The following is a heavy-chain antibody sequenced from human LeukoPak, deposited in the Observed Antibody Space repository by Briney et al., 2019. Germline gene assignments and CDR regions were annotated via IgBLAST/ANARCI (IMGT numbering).Heavy chain of an antibody. V-gene: IGHV4-4*07. Sequence: KPSETLSLTCTVSGGSISSYYWSWIRQPAGKGLEWIGRIYTSGSTNYNPSLKSRVTMSVDTSKNQFSLKLSSVTAADTAVYYCARETPSWSYQLLYHWFDYWGQGTLVTVSS. D-gene: IGHD2-2*02. CDR2: IYTSGST. J-gene: IGHJ4*02. CDR3: ARETPSWSYQLLYHWFDY. CDR1: GGSISSYY.